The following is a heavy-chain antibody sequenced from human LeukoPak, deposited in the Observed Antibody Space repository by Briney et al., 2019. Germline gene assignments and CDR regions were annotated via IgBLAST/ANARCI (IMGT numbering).Heavy chain of an antibody. CDR2: IYYSGST. J-gene: IGHJ3*02. Sequence: SETLSLTCTVSGGSISSYYWSWSRQRPGKGLEWMGYIYYSGSTNYNPSLKSRVTISVDTSKNQFSLKLSSVNAADSAVYYCARVDQGRYNDAFDIWGQGTMVTVSS. V-gene: IGHV4-59*01. CDR3: ARVDQGRYNDAFDI. D-gene: IGHD1-14*01. CDR1: GGSISSYY.